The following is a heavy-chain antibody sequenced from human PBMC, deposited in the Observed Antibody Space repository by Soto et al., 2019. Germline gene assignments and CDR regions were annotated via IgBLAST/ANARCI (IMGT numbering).Heavy chain of an antibody. V-gene: IGHV3-30*18. D-gene: IGHD6-13*01. Sequence: GGSLRLSCAASGFTFSSYGMHWVRQAPGKGLEWVAVISYDGSNKYYADSVKGRFTISRDNSKNTLYLQMNSLRAEDTAVYYCAKVLGDSSSWYDAFDIWGQGTMVTVSS. J-gene: IGHJ3*02. CDR2: ISYDGSNK. CDR1: GFTFSSYG. CDR3: AKVLGDSSSWYDAFDI.